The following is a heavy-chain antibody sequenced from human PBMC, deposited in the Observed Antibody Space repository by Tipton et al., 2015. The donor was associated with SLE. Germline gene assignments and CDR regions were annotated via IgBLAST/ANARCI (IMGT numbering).Heavy chain of an antibody. CDR2: IWYDGSNK. Sequence: SLRLSCAASGFSLRNYWMHWVRQAPGKGLAWVAVIWYDGSNKYYADSVKGRFTISRDNSKNTLYLQMNSLRAEDTAVYYCAKEYSSSWGPFDYWGQGTLVTVSS. D-gene: IGHD6-6*01. CDR1: GFSLRNYW. CDR3: AKEYSSSWGPFDY. J-gene: IGHJ4*02. V-gene: IGHV3-33*06.